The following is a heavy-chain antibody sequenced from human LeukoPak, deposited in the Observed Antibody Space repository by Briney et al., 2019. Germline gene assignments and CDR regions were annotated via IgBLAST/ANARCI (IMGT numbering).Heavy chain of an antibody. J-gene: IGHJ3*02. CDR2: INPNSGGT. Sequence: ASVKVSCKASGYTFTGYYMHWVRQAPGQGLEWMGWINPNSGGTNYAQKFQGRVTMTRDTSISTAYMELSRLRSDDTAVYYCARRRHRLVYNDAFDIWGQGTMVTVSS. V-gene: IGHV1-2*02. CDR3: ARRRHRLVYNDAFDI. CDR1: GYTFTGYY. D-gene: IGHD6-19*01.